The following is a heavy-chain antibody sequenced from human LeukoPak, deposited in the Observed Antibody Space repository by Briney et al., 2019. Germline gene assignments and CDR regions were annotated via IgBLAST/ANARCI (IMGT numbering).Heavy chain of an antibody. V-gene: IGHV1-2*02. CDR3: ARDRGYYYGSGSYYKGPHFDY. CDR1: GSTFTGYY. D-gene: IGHD3-10*01. CDR2: INPNSGGT. J-gene: IGHJ4*02. Sequence: ASVKVSCKASGSTFTGYYMHWVRQAPGQGLEWMGWINPNSGGTNYAQKFQGRVTMTRDTSISTAYMELSRLRSDDTAVYYCARDRGYYYGSGSYYKGPHFDYRGQGTLVTVSS.